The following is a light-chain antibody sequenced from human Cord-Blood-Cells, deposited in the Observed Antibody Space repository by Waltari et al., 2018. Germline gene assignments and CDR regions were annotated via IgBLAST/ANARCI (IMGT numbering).Light chain of an antibody. CDR3: QQYGSSPLT. Sequence: EIVLTQSPGTLSFSPGERATLSCRASQSVSSSYLAWYQQKHGQAPRLLIYGASSRATGIPDRFSGSGSGTDFTLTISRLEPEDFAVYYCQQYGSSPLTFGGGTKVEIK. CDR2: GAS. CDR1: QSVSSSY. V-gene: IGKV3-20*01. J-gene: IGKJ4*01.